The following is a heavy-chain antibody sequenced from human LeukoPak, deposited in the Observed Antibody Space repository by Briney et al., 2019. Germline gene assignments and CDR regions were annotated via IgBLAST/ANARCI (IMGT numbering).Heavy chain of an antibody. D-gene: IGHD6-13*01. J-gene: IGHJ4*02. CDR3: AKVYVGSWYAYDH. Sequence: GGSLRLSCTASGFTFDDYAMHWVRQAPAKGLEWVSLISGDGGTTDYADFVKGRFTISRDNRRNSLYLHMNSLRTEDTALYFCAKVYVGSWYAYDHWGQGTLVTVSS. CDR1: GFTFDDYA. V-gene: IGHV3-43*02. CDR2: ISGDGGTT.